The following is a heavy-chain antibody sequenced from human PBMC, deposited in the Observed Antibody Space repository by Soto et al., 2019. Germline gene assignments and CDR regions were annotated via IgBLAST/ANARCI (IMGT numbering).Heavy chain of an antibody. CDR2: ISTSNGDT. Sequence: AASVNVSCKSSGYSFTSHCMTWGRQAPGQGLEWMGWISTSNGDTDIARRFQGDVAMTIDTPARTVYLELTRLRSDDSAVYYCVRNNHGAGNYYYAMDVWGQGTTVTVSS. CDR1: GYSFTSHC. D-gene: IGHD3-10*01. V-gene: IGHV1-18*01. J-gene: IGHJ6*02. CDR3: VRNNHGAGNYYYAMDV.